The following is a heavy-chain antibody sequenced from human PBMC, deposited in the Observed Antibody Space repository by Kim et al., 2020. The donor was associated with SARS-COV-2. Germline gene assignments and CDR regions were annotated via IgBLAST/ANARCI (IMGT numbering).Heavy chain of an antibody. CDR1: GYSFTSYW. J-gene: IGHJ6*02. Sequence: GESLKISCKGSGYSFTSYWISWVRQMPGKGLEWMGRIDPSDSYTNYSPSFQGHVTISADKSISTAYLQWSSLKASDTAMYYCASQPRYSSGWYYGSYYYGMDVWGQGTTVTVSS. D-gene: IGHD6-19*01. V-gene: IGHV5-10-1*01. CDR3: ASQPRYSSGWYYGSYYYGMDV. CDR2: IDPSDSYT.